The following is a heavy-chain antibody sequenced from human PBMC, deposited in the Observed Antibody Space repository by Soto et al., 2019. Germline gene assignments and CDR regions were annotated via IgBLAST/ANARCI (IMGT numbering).Heavy chain of an antibody. CDR2: ITISGNYI. D-gene: IGHD2-8*01. CDR3: AKVGVLRTNFRWFDL. V-gene: IGHV3-21*01. J-gene: IGHJ5*02. CDR1: GFAFQTYT. Sequence: EGQLVESGGGLVKPGGSLRLSCAASGFAFQTYTMEWLRQPPGKGLEWVSSITISGNYIYYADSVKGRFTISRDNGRNSVYLQMNSLRAEDTAVYYCAKVGVLRTNFRWFDLWGQGTLLTVSS.